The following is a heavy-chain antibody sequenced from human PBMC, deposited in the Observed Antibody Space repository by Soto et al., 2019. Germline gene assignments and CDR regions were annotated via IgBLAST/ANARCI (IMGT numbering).Heavy chain of an antibody. Sequence: PSETLSLTCAVSGGSISSGGYSWSWIRQPPGKGLEWIGYIYHSGSTYYNPSLKSRVTISVDRSKNQFSLKLSPVTAADTAVYYCARWGGYSGYDYFWFDPWGQGTLVTVSS. CDR1: GGSISSGGYS. D-gene: IGHD5-12*01. J-gene: IGHJ5*02. V-gene: IGHV4-30-2*01. CDR2: IYHSGST. CDR3: ARWGGYSGYDYFWFDP.